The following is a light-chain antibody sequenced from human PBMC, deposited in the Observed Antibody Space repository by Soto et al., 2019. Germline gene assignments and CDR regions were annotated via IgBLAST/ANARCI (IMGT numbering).Light chain of an antibody. Sequence: QPVVTQEPSFSVSPGGTVTLTCGLSSGSVSTNYYPSWYQQTPGQAPRTLIYSTNTRSSGVPDRFSGSILGNKAALTITGAQADDESDYYCVLYMGSGMWVFGGGTKLTVL. CDR3: VLYMGSGMWV. J-gene: IGLJ3*02. V-gene: IGLV8-61*01. CDR2: STN. CDR1: SGSVSTNYY.